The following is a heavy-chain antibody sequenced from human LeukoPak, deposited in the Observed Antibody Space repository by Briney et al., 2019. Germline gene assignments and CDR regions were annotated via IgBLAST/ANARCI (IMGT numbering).Heavy chain of an antibody. V-gene: IGHV4-39*07. CDR1: GDSFSSVTDY. CDR3: AGERGEEYSSGWYKRNYFDN. CDR2: GDYSGGT. Sequence: PETLSLTCTVSGDSFSSVTDYWAWIRQPPGKGLEWIASGDYSGGTYYNPSLESRVAISADMSKNQFSLKLTSVTGADTAVYYCAGERGEEYSSGWYKRNYFDNWGQGIRVTVSS. J-gene: IGHJ4*02. D-gene: IGHD6-19*01.